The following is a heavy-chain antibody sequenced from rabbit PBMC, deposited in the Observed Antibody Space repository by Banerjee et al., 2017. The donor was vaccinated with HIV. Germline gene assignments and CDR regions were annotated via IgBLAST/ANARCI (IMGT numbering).Heavy chain of an antibody. CDR2: VVPGNSGAT. D-gene: IGHD2-1*01. V-gene: IGHV1S40*01. J-gene: IGHJ2*01. Sequence: QSLEESGGDLVKPGASLTLTCTASGFSFSGGYYMCWVRQAPGKGLEWIACVVPGNSGATAYSSWAKGRFTISKTSSTTVTLQMPSLTAAVTATYFCARRRAGGDDGAVFDPWGPGSLVTVS. CDR1: GFSFSGGYY. CDR3: ARRRAGGDDGAVFDP.